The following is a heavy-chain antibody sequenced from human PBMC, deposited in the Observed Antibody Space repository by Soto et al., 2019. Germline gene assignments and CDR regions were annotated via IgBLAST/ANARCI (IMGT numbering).Heavy chain of an antibody. D-gene: IGHD3-10*01. V-gene: IGHV1-46*01. J-gene: IGHJ4*02. CDR1: GYSFTSYF. Sequence: GASVKVSCKPSGYSFTSYFMHWVRQAPGQGLEWMGIINPLDGTTTYAQKFQGRLTMTRDTSTTTAYMELGSLRSEDTAVYYCARLYYRGSGRYDLVDYWGQGTLVTVSS. CDR3: ARLYYRGSGRYDLVDY. CDR2: INPLDGTT.